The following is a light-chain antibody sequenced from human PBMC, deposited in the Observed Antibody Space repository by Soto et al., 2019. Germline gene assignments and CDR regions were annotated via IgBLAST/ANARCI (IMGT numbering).Light chain of an antibody. CDR3: GADHGSGSNFVLV. J-gene: IGLJ2*01. CDR1: SGYSNYK. CDR2: VGTGGIVG. V-gene: IGLV9-49*01. Sequence: QSVLTQPPAASGSLGASVTLTCTLSSGYSNYKVDWYQQRPGKGPRFVMRVGTGGIVGSKGDGIPDRFSVLGSGLNRYLTIKNIQEEDESDYHCGADHGSGSNFVLVFGGGTKLTVL.